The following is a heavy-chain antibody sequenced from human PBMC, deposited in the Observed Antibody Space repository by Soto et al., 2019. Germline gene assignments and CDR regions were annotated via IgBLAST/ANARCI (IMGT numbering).Heavy chain of an antibody. V-gene: IGHV4-30-4*01. J-gene: IGHJ4*02. Sequence: SETLSLTCTVSGGSISSGDYYWSWIRQPPGKGLEWIGYIYYSGSTYYNPSLKSRVTISVDTSKNQFSLKLSSVTAADSAVYYCSSSCIFYTVNAVGSVYFVSWGEGPLVSVS. CDR1: GGSISSGDYY. D-gene: IGHD2-8*01. CDR2: IYYSGST. CDR3: SSSCIFYTVNAVGSVYFVS.